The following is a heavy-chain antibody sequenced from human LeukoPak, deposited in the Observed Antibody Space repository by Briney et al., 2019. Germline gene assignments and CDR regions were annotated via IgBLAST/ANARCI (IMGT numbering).Heavy chain of an antibody. Sequence: PSETLSLTCTVSGGSISSYCWSWIRQPAGKGLEWIGRIYTSGSTNYNPSLKSRVTMSVDTSKNQFSLKLSSVTAADTAVYYCAREKSSGWYGDAFDIWGQGTMVTVSS. J-gene: IGHJ3*02. CDR3: AREKSSGWYGDAFDI. CDR2: IYTSGST. CDR1: GGSISSYC. V-gene: IGHV4-4*07. D-gene: IGHD6-19*01.